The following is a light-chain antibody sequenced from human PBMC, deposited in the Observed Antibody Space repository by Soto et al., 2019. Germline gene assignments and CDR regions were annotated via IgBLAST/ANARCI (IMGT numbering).Light chain of an antibody. CDR2: DVS. CDR3: QQDYSYPYT. Sequence: DIQLTQSPSTLPASIGDRVTITCRAGQSISNWLAWYQQKPGKAPKLLIYDVSTLQSGVPSRFSGSGSETVFTLTISSLQPDDFETYYCQQDYSYPYTFGQGTKVDIK. CDR1: QSISNW. J-gene: IGKJ2*01. V-gene: IGKV1-5*01.